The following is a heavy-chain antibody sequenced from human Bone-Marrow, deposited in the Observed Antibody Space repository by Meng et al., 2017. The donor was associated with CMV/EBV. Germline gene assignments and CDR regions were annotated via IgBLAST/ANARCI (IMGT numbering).Heavy chain of an antibody. D-gene: IGHD6-6*01. Sequence: ASVKVSCKASGYIFTGYYIYWVRQEPGQGLEWMGWINPNSGGTKYAQRFEGRVTMTRDKSISTAYMELSRLRSDDTAVFFCARVIIAPRPGRAYLYYSMDVWGQGTTVTVSS. J-gene: IGHJ6*02. V-gene: IGHV1-2*02. CDR2: INPNSGGT. CDR3: ARVIIAPRPGRAYLYYSMDV. CDR1: GYIFTGYY.